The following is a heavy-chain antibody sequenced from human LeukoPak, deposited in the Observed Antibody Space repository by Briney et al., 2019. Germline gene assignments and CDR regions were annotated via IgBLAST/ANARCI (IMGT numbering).Heavy chain of an antibody. D-gene: IGHD1-7*01. CDR3: ANLRTGTGDYFDY. CDR2: ISGSGGST. CDR1: GFTFSSYA. J-gene: IGHJ4*02. V-gene: IGHV3-23*01. Sequence: GGSLRLSCAASGFTFSSYAMSWVRQAPGKGLEWVSAISGSGGSTYYADSVKGRFTISRDNSKNTLYLQMNSLRAEDTAVYYCANLRTGTGDYFDYWGQGTLVTVSS.